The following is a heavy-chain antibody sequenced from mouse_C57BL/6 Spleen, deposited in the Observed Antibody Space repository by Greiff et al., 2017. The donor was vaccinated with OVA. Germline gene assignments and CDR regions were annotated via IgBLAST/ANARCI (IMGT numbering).Heavy chain of an antibody. CDR2: ISDGGSYT. V-gene: IGHV5-4*01. CDR3: ARDEDGPDY. CDR1: GFTFSSYA. J-gene: IGHJ2*01. D-gene: IGHD1-1*01. Sequence: EVKLMESGGGLVKPGGSLKLSCAASGFTFSSYAMSWVRQTPEKRLEWVATISDGGSYTYYPDNVKGRFTISRDNAKNNLYLQMSHLKSEDTAMYYCARDEDGPDYWGQGTTLTVSS.